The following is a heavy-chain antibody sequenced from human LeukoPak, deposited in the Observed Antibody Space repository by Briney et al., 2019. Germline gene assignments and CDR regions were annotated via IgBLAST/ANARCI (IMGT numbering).Heavy chain of an antibody. Sequence: ASVKVSCKASGYTFTSYDINWVRQATGQGLEWMGWMNPNSGNTGYAQKFQGRVTMTRNTSISTAYLEMSSLTSEDTAVYYWARGHGVWYYFDSSGSLFDYWGQGTLVTVSS. CDR2: MNPNSGNT. D-gene: IGHD3-22*01. J-gene: IGHJ4*02. CDR3: ARGHGVWYYFDSSGSLFDY. CDR1: GYTFTSYD. V-gene: IGHV1-8*01.